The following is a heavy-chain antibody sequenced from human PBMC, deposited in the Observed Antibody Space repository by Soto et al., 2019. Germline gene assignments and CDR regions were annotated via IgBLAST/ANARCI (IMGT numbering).Heavy chain of an antibody. D-gene: IGHD2-21*01. Sequence: EVQLLESGGGLVQPGGSLRLSCADSGFTFSSCAMSWVRQAPGKGLEWVSGLSGSGGRTYYADSVKGRFTISRDNSKNTQYLQMNGLRAEDTAVYYCAKELSWGLHGVFDYWGQGTLVTVSS. V-gene: IGHV3-23*01. CDR1: GFTFSSCA. CDR3: AKELSWGLHGVFDY. CDR2: LSGSGGRT. J-gene: IGHJ4*02.